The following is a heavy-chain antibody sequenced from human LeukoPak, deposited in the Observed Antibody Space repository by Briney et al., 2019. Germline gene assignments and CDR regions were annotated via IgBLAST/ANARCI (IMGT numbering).Heavy chain of an antibody. V-gene: IGHV1-18*01. Sequence: GASVKVSCKASGYTFTSYGISWVRQAPGQGLEWMGWISAYNGNTNYAQKLQGRVTMTTDTSTSTAYMELRSLRSDDTAVYYCARVDYYDSSGYYSAEYFQHWGQGTLVTVSS. CDR3: ARVDYYDSSGYYSAEYFQH. CDR2: ISAYNGNT. D-gene: IGHD3-22*01. CDR1: GYTFTSYG. J-gene: IGHJ1*01.